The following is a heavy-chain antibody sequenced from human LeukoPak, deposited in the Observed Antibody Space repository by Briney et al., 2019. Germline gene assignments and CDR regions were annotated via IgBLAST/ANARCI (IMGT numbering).Heavy chain of an antibody. CDR3: ARDLPIAAAGEEFRKNAFDI. CDR1: GYTFTSYY. Sequence: ASVKVSCKASGYTFTSYYMHWVRQAPGQGLEWMGIINPSGGSTSYAQKFQGRVTMTRDTSTSTVYMELSRLRSDDTAVYYCARDLPIAAAGEEFRKNAFDIWGQGTMVTVSS. CDR2: INPSGGST. J-gene: IGHJ3*02. V-gene: IGHV1-46*01. D-gene: IGHD6-13*01.